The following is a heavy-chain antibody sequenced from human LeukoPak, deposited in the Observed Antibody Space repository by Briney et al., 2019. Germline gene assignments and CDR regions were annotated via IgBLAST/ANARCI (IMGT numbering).Heavy chain of an antibody. CDR1: GGFIRSSYYY. Sequence: SEALSLTCTVSGGFIRSSYYYWGWIRQPPGKGLEWIGSIYDSGSTYYNPSLKSRVTISVDTSKNQFSLKLNSVTAADTAVYYCARVRGYSSSWYRYYFDYWGQGTLVTVSS. CDR3: ARVRGYSSSWYRYYFDY. J-gene: IGHJ4*02. CDR2: IYDSGST. V-gene: IGHV4-39*01. D-gene: IGHD6-13*01.